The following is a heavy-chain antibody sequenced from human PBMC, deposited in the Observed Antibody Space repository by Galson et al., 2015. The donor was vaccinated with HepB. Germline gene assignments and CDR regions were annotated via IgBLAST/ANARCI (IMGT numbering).Heavy chain of an antibody. CDR2: ISYDGSNK. D-gene: IGHD4-17*01. V-gene: IGHV3-30*04. Sequence: SLRLSCAASGFTFSSYAMHWVRQAPGKGLEWVAVISYDGSNKYYADSVKGRFTISRDSSKDTLYLQMNSLRAEDTAVYYCARDHGYGDYVGYFDYWGQGTLVTVSS. CDR3: ARDHGYGDYVGYFDY. CDR1: GFTFSSYA. J-gene: IGHJ4*02.